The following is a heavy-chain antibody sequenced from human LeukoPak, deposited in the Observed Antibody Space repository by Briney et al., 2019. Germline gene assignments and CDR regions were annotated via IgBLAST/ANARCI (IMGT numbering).Heavy chain of an antibody. D-gene: IGHD5-18*01. CDR1: GYTFTGYY. V-gene: IGHV1-69*13. Sequence: SVKVSCKASGYTFTGYYMHWVRQAPGQGLEWMGGIIPIFGTANYAQKFQGRVTITADESTSTAYMELSSLRSEDTAVYYCARNSYGDNYYMDVWGKGTTVTVSS. J-gene: IGHJ6*03. CDR3: ARNSYGDNYYMDV. CDR2: IIPIFGTA.